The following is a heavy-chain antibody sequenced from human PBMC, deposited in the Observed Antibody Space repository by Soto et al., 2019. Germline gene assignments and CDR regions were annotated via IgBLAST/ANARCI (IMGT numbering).Heavy chain of an antibody. D-gene: IGHD3-16*01. CDR3: ARDFPFYYGMDV. V-gene: IGHV3-7*01. Sequence: EVQLVESGGGLVQPGGCLGPSCGASGFTFRSSLMGWVPQAPGKGLEWVANIKENGGEGNYLDSVKGRFTISRDNAENSLFLQMNSLRAEDTAVYYCARDFPFYYGMDVWGQGTTVTVSS. CDR2: IKENGGEG. CDR1: GFTFRSSL. J-gene: IGHJ6*02.